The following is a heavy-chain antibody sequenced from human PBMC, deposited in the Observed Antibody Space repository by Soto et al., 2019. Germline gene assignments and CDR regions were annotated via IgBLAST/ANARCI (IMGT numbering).Heavy chain of an antibody. Sequence: QGKGLEWIGEINHSGSTNYNPSLKSRVTISVDTSKNQFSLKLSSVTAADTAVYYCARAYRRYYYYYMDVWGKGTTVTVSS. V-gene: IGHV4-34*01. CDR3: ARAYRRYYYYYMDV. J-gene: IGHJ6*03. D-gene: IGHD4-17*01. CDR2: INHSGST.